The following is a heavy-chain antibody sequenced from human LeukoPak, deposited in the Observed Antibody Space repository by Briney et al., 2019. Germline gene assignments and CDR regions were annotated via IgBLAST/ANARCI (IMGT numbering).Heavy chain of an antibody. J-gene: IGHJ4*02. CDR3: ARARKDLRFLEWLSTYYFDY. D-gene: IGHD3-3*01. CDR1: GFTFSSYS. CDR2: ISSSSSYI. Sequence: GGSLRLSCAASGFTFSSYSMNWVRQAPGKGLEWVSSISSSSSYIYYADSVKGRFTISRDNAKNSLYLQMNSLRAEDTAVYYCARARKDLRFLEWLSTYYFDYWGQGTLVTVSS. V-gene: IGHV3-21*01.